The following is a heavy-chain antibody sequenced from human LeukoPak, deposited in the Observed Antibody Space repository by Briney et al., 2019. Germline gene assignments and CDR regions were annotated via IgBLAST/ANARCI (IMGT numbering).Heavy chain of an antibody. CDR1: AGSISSYY. V-gene: IGHV4-59*01. CDR3: ARLPWRRSGHDQDY. J-gene: IGHJ4*02. D-gene: IGHD1-26*01. CDR2: IYYSGST. Sequence: PSETLSLTCTVSAGSISSYYWSWVRQPPGKGLEWIGYIYYSGSTNYNPSLESRVTISVDTSKNQVSLKLTSVTAADTAVYYCARLPWRRSGHDQDYWGQGTPVTVSS.